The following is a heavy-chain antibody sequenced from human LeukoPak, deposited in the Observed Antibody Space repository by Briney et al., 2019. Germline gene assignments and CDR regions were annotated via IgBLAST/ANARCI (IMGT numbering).Heavy chain of an antibody. CDR1: GASISGSRYY. CDR3: ARHSTMIVPDWFDP. Sequence: PSETLSLTCTVSGASISGSRYYWGWLRQPPGKGLEWIGNIYYIGTTYYNASLESRVTISVDTSKNQFPLKLSSVTAADTAVYYCARHSTMIVPDWFDPWGQGTLVTVSS. V-gene: IGHV4-39*01. D-gene: IGHD3-22*01. CDR2: IYYIGTT. J-gene: IGHJ5*02.